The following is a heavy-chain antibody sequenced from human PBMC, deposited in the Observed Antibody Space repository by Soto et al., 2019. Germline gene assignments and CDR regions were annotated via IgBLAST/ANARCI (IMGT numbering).Heavy chain of an antibody. CDR2: ISGSGGST. J-gene: IGHJ4*02. D-gene: IGHD6-6*01. V-gene: IGHV3-23*01. CDR1: GFTFSSYV. Sequence: EVQLLESGGGLVQPGGSLGLSCAASGFTFSSYVMSWVRQAPGKGLEWVSSISGSGGSTYYADSVKGRFTISRDNSKNTLYLQMNSLRAEDTAVYYCAKRPLILAAREFDYWGQGTLVTVSS. CDR3: AKRPLILAAREFDY.